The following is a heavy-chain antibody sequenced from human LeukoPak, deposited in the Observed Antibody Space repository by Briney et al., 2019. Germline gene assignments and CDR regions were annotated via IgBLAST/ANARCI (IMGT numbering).Heavy chain of an antibody. D-gene: IGHD2-15*01. J-gene: IGHJ6*02. CDR1: GGTFSSYA. CDR2: IIPIFGTA. CDR3: ARGRGSFYGMDV. V-gene: IGHV1-69*13. Sequence: GASVKVSCKASGGTFSSYAISWVRQAPGQGLEWMGGIIPIFGTANYAQKFQGRVTITADESTSSAYMELSSLRSEDTAVYYCARGRGSFYGMDVWGQGTTVTVSS.